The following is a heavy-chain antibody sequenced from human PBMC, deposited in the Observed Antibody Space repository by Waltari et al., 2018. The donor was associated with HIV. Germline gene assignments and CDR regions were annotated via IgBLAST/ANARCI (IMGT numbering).Heavy chain of an antibody. CDR1: VGSIGMGALY. J-gene: IGHJ4*02. D-gene: IGHD3-22*01. Sequence: QVRLRESGPGLVRPSQTLSLTGTFSVGSIGMGALYGNWIRQLPGRGLEWIGYVFDRGTTYYNPSLSNRVTISLDTSKNQVSLNLSSVTAADTAVYYCSRGDLGYGYDNYFDYWGQGTLLTVSS. CDR2: VFDRGTT. V-gene: IGHV4-31*03. CDR3: SRGDLGYGYDNYFDY.